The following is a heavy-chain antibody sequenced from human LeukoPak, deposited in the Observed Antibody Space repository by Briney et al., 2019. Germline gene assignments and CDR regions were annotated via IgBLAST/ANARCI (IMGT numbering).Heavy chain of an antibody. V-gene: IGHV7-4-1*02. CDR3: ARDPVFGELHYYYGMDV. D-gene: IGHD3-10*01. CDR1: GYTFTSYA. Sequence: ASVKVSCKASGYTFTSYAMNWVRQAPGQGLEWMGWTNTNTGNPTYAQGFTGRFVFSLDTSVSTAYLQISSLKAEDTAVYYCARDPVFGELHYYYGMDVWGQGTTVTVSS. CDR2: TNTNTGNP. J-gene: IGHJ6*02.